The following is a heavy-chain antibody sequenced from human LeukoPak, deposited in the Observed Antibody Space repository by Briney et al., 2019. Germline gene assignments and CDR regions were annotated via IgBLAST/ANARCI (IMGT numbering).Heavy chain of an antibody. V-gene: IGHV4-59*07. CDR2: IYYSGST. J-gene: IGHJ3*02. CDR1: GGSISSYY. Sequence: PSDTLSLTCTVSGGSISSYYWSWIRQPPGKGLEWIGYIYYSGSTKYKPSLKSRVTISVDTYKNQISLKLSSVTAADTAVYYCARGRFLDAFDIWGQGTMVTVSS. CDR3: ARGRFLDAFDI. D-gene: IGHD3-3*01.